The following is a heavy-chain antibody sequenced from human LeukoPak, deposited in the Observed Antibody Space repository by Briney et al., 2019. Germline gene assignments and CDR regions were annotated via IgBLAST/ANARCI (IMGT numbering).Heavy chain of an antibody. D-gene: IGHD2-2*01. CDR3: ARGCSSTSCYAFYGMDV. J-gene: IGHJ6*04. V-gene: IGHV1-69*13. Sequence: GASVKVSCKASGYTFTSYAISWVRQAPGQGLEWMGGIIPIFGTANYAQKFQGRVTITADESTSTAYMELSSLRSEDTAVYYCARGCSSTSCYAFYGMDVWGKGTTVTVSS. CDR1: GYTFTSYA. CDR2: IIPIFGTA.